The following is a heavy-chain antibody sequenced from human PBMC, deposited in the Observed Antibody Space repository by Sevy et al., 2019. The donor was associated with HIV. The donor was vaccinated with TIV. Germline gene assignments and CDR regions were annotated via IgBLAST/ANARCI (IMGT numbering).Heavy chain of an antibody. CDR1: GFSFSSYA. CDR3: AKGGFTMVRGVFDY. J-gene: IGHJ4*02. D-gene: IGHD3-10*01. V-gene: IGHV3-23*01. CDR2: ISGSGGST. Sequence: GGSLRLSCAASGFSFSSYAMSWVRQTPGKGLEWVSAISGSGGSTYYADSVKGRITISRDNSKNTLYLQMNSLRAEDTAVYYCAKGGFTMVRGVFDYWGQGTLVTVSS.